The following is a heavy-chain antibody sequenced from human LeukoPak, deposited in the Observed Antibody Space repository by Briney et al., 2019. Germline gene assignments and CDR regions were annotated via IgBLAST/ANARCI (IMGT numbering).Heavy chain of an antibody. Sequence: GGSLRLSCAASGFTFSRYWMSWVRQASGKGLECVANIKEDGSRNHYADSVKGRFTISRDNAKNSLYLQMSSLRAEDTAVYYCARQLSGWYDADPYWGQGTLVTVSS. CDR2: IKEDGSRN. D-gene: IGHD6-19*01. CDR1: GFTFSRYW. J-gene: IGHJ4*02. CDR3: ARQLSGWYDADPY. V-gene: IGHV3-7*05.